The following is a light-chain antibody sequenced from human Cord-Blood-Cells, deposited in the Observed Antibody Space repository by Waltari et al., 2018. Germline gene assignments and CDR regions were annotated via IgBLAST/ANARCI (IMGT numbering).Light chain of an antibody. V-gene: IGLV2-14*03. CDR1: SSDVGGYNY. J-gene: IGLJ3*02. CDR2: DVS. Sequence: QSALTQPASVSGSPGQSITIPCTGTSSDVGGYNYASWYPQHPGKAPKLMIYDVSKRPSGVSNRFSGSKSGNTASLTISGLQAEDEADYSCSSYTISSTLVFGRGTKLTVL. CDR3: SSYTISSTLV.